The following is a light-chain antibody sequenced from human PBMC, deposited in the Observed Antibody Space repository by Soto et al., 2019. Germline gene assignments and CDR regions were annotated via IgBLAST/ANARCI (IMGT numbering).Light chain of an antibody. CDR2: QAS. V-gene: IGKV1-5*03. CDR3: QQYESSAPYT. CDR1: QSISSR. J-gene: IGKJ2*01. Sequence: DIQMTQSPSTLSASVGDKVTITCRASQSISSRLAWFQQKPGKAPKVLIYQASSLENGVPSRFSGSGSGTEFTLTISSLQPDDSATYYCQQYESSAPYTFAQGTKLEIK.